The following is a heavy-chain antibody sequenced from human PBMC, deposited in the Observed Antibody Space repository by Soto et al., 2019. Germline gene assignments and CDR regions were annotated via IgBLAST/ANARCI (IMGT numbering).Heavy chain of an antibody. D-gene: IGHD6-13*01. CDR1: GFTFSSYA. V-gene: IGHV3-23*01. Sequence: GGSLRLSCAASGFTFSSYAMSWVRQAPGKGLEWVSSISGSGGSTYSADSVKGRFTISRDNSKNTLYLQMNSLRAEDTAVYYCAKDGAVGYASSYYYYYGMDVWGQGTTVTVSS. CDR3: AKDGAVGYASSYYYYYGMDV. J-gene: IGHJ6*02. CDR2: ISGSGGST.